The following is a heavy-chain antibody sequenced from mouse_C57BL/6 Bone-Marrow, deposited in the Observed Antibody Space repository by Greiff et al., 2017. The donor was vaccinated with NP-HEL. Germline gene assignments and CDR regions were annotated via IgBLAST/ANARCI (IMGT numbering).Heavy chain of an antibody. V-gene: IGHV14-1*01. J-gene: IGHJ2*01. D-gene: IGHD1-1*01. CDR1: GFNIKDYY. CDR2: IDPEDGDT. Sequence: EVQLQQSGAELVRPGASVKLSCTASGFNIKDYYMHWVKQRPEQGLEWIGRIDPEDGDTESAPKFQGKATMTADTSSNTAHLQLSSLTSEDTAVYYCTLFITTVDYWGQGTTLTVSS. CDR3: TLFITTVDY.